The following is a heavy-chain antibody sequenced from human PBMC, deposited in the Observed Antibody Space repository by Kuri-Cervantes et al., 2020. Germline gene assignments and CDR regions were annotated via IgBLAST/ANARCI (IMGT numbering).Heavy chain of an antibody. CDR1: TDSIRSPYY. D-gene: IGHD3-22*01. CDR3: ARDFFLVNSSGPR. J-gene: IGHJ4*02. CDR2: FYHSGNT. Sequence: SETLSLTCTVSTDSIRSPYYWGWIRQPPGKGLEWIGNFYHSGNTYYNPSLKSRVTISVDTSKNQFSLKLSSVTAADTAVYYCARDFFLVNSSGPRWGQGTLVTVSS. V-gene: IGHV4-38-2*02.